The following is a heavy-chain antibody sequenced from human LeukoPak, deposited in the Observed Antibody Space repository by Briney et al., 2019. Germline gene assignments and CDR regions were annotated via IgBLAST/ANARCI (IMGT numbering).Heavy chain of an antibody. CDR2: ISSNGGSP. Sequence: PGGSLRLSCAASGFTSSSYAMHWVPQAQGRGLEYVSAISSNGGSPYYANSVKGRFTISRDNSKNTLYLQMGRLRAEDMAVYYCAKSEVRDIVVVVAASFDYWGQGTLVTVSS. CDR1: GFTSSSYA. V-gene: IGHV3-64*01. D-gene: IGHD2-15*01. CDR3: AKSEVRDIVVVVAASFDY. J-gene: IGHJ4*02.